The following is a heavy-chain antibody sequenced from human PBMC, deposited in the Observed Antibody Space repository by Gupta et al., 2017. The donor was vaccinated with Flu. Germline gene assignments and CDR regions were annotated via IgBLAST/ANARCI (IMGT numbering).Heavy chain of an antibody. V-gene: IGHV3-23*01. CDR3: VKGGPLARIPDY. J-gene: IGHJ4*02. CDR1: FTFSCCS. D-gene: IGHD2-21*01. CDR2: IDSDGST. Sequence: FTFSCCSMAWVRQATGTGLQWVSSIDSDGSTYYTDSVKGRFTISRDNSKNMLYLQMNSLAAEDTAVYYCVKGGPLARIPDYWGQGALVTVSS.